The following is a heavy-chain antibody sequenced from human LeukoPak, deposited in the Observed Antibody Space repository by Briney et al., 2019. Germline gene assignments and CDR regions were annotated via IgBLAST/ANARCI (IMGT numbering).Heavy chain of an antibody. CDR3: ARGRIQLWCNRYYYYYGMDV. CDR2: INHSGST. CDR1: GGSFSGYY. V-gene: IGHV4-34*01. J-gene: IGHJ6*02. Sequence: SETLSLTCAVYGGSFSGYYWSWIRQPPGKGLEWIGEINHSGSTNYNPSLKSRVTISVDTSKNQFSLKLSSVTAADTAVYYCARGRIQLWCNRYYYYYGMDVWAKGPRSPSP. D-gene: IGHD5-18*01.